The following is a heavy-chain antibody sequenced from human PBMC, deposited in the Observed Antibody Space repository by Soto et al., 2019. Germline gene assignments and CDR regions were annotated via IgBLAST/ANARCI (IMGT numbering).Heavy chain of an antibody. CDR2: IYHNGTT. CDR1: GGSISRYC. J-gene: IGHJ4*02. D-gene: IGHD3-22*01. CDR3: ARYYYDTSGYYYDY. V-gene: IGHV4-59*13. Sequence: ETLALTCTVSGGSISRYCCSWIRQPPGKGLEWIGYIYHNGTTNYNPSLKSRVTMSVGTSKNQFSLKLSSVTAADTAVYYCARYYYDTSGYYYDYWGQGSLVTVSS.